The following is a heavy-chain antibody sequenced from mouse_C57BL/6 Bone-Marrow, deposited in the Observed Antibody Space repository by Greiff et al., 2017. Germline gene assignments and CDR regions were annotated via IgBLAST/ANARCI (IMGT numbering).Heavy chain of an antibody. V-gene: IGHV3-6*01. CDR2: ISYDGSN. D-gene: IGHD1-1*01. CDR1: GYSITSGYY. CDR3: AKGYYGSSYGDY. Sequence: VQLKESGPGLVKPSQSLSLTCSVTGYSITSGYYWNWIRQFPGNKLEWMGYISYDGSNNYNPSLKNRISITRDTSKNQFFLKLNSVTTEDTATYYCAKGYYGSSYGDYWGQGTTLTVSS. J-gene: IGHJ2*01.